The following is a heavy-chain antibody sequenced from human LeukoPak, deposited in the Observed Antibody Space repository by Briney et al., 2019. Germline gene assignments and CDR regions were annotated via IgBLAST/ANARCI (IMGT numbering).Heavy chain of an antibody. Sequence: PSETLSLTCTVSGGSISSSSYYWGWIRQPPGKGLEWIASIYYSGSTYYNPSLKSRVTISVDTSKNQFSLKLSSVTAADTAVYYCASQRPPGYSSSWPRRGYMDVWGKGTTVTISS. CDR2: IYYSGST. CDR3: ASQRPPGYSSSWPRRGYMDV. V-gene: IGHV4-39*01. J-gene: IGHJ6*03. CDR1: GGSISSSSYY. D-gene: IGHD6-13*01.